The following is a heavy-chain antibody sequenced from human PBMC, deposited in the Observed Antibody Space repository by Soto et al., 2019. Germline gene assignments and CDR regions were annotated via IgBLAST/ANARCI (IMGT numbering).Heavy chain of an antibody. CDR3: DRQGLRGDYLSWFDP. D-gene: IGHD4-17*01. CDR1: GASLSTGGYS. Sequence: SLCVFCADSGASLSTGGYSRRWIRQPPGKGLEWIGYSYHSGSTYYNPSLKSRVTISLDMAKNQVAVKLSSVTAAETAGYYCDRQGLRGDYLSWFDPWGHGTQATVSA. CDR2: SYHSGST. J-gene: IGHJ5*02. V-gene: IGHV4-30-2*01.